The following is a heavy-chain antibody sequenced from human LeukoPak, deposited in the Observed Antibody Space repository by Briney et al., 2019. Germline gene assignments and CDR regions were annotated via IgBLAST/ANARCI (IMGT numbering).Heavy chain of an antibody. CDR3: AKVPAAGTFLFDY. CDR1: GFTSSSYA. J-gene: IGHJ4*02. V-gene: IGHV3-23*01. D-gene: IGHD6-13*01. Sequence: GGSLRLSCAASGFTSSSYAMSWVRQAPGKGLEWVSAISGSGGSTYYADSVKGRFTISRDNSKNTLYLQMNSLRAEDTAVYYCAKVPAAGTFLFDYWGQGALVTVSS. CDR2: ISGSGGST.